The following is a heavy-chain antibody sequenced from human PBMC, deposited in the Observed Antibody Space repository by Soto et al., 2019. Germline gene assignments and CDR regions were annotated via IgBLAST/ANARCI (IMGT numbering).Heavy chain of an antibody. D-gene: IGHD4-4*01. J-gene: IGHJ6*02. Sequence: GGSLRLSCVASGLTVSHNYMAWVRQAPEMGLEWVSILYTEGTTYYADSVKGRFTISRDSSKNTLFLQMDSLRAEDTAVYYCARPTTVYYGMDVWGQGTTVTVSS. CDR1: GLTVSHNY. V-gene: IGHV3-53*01. CDR3: ARPTTVYYGMDV. CDR2: LYTEGTT.